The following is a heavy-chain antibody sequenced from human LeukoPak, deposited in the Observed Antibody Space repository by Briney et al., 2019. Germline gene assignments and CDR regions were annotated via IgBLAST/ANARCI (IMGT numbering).Heavy chain of an antibody. J-gene: IGHJ4*02. D-gene: IGHD3-3*01. V-gene: IGHV4-31*03. CDR1: GGSISNGGYY. Sequence: SETLSLTCTVSGGSISNGGYYWSWIRQHPGKGLEWIGYVYYSGSTFYNPSLESRVTMSVGTSKNQFSLKLNSVTAADTAVYYCARAGDFWSGSNEIDYWGQGTLVTVSS. CDR2: VYYSGST. CDR3: ARAGDFWSGSNEIDY.